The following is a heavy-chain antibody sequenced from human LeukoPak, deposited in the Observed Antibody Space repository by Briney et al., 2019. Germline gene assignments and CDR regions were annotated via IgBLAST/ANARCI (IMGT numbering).Heavy chain of an antibody. V-gene: IGHV1-3*01. CDR1: GYTFSDYA. CDR3: ARGSTSDWPLDH. Sequence: ASVKVSCKASGYTFSDYAMHWVRQAPGQRFEWMGWTDAGNGDTRYSQKFQGRVTITRDTSASTACIELRSLRSEDTAMYYCARGSTSDWPLDHWGQETLVTISS. CDR2: TDAGNGDT. D-gene: IGHD2-2*01. J-gene: IGHJ4*02.